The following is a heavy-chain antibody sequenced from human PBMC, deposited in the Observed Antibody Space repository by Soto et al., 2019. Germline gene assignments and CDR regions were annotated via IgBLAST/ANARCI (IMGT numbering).Heavy chain of an antibody. Sequence: GGSLRLSCAASGFTFSSYGMGWVRQAPGKGLEWVANIQKDGSEKYSVDSVKGRFSISRDNAKNSLYLHMNSLRAEDTAAYSCARAESTGTRGYYSYYMDVWGKGTTVTVSS. J-gene: IGHJ6*03. CDR3: ARAESTGTRGYYSYYMDV. D-gene: IGHD1-1*01. V-gene: IGHV3-7*01. CDR2: IQKDGSEK. CDR1: GFTFSSYG.